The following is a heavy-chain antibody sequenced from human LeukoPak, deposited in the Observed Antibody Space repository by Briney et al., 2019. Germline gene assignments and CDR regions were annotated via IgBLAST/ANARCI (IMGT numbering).Heavy chain of an antibody. CDR2: IYYSGST. D-gene: IGHD3-10*01. Sequence: PSETLSLTCTVSGGSITSYYWSWLRQPPGKGLEWIGYIYYSGSTNYNPSLKSRVTISVGTSKNQFSLKLSSVTAADPAVYYCARGGVNYKIAGPWGEGALVTVSS. CDR1: GGSITSYY. CDR3: ARGGVNYKIAGP. V-gene: IGHV4-59*01. J-gene: IGHJ5*02.